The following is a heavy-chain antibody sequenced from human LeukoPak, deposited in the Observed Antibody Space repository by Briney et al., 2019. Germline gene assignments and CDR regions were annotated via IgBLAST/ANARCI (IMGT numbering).Heavy chain of an antibody. J-gene: IGHJ3*02. D-gene: IGHD3-10*01. CDR3: AKGAGRSGSYRSDAFDI. CDR1: GFTFSSYG. CDR2: ISGGGAST. Sequence: GGSLRLPCAASGFTFSSYGMNWVRQAPGKGLERVSGISGGGASTDYADSVKGRFTISRDNSKNTLYLQMSSLGADDTAVYYCAKGAGRSGSYRSDAFDIWGQGTVVTVSS. V-gene: IGHV3-23*01.